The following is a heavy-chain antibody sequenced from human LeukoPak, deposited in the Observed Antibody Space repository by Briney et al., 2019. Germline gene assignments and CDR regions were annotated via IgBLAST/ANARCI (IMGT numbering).Heavy chain of an antibody. D-gene: IGHD3-3*01. J-gene: IGHJ4*02. CDR2: IIPILGIA. CDR3: ARTVLRFLEWFHYYFDY. Sequence: GASVKVSCKASGGTFSSYAISWVRQAPGQGLEWMGRIIPILGIANYAQKFQGRVTITADKSTSTAYMELSSLRSEDTAVYYCARTVLRFLEWFHYYFDYWGQGTLVTVSS. V-gene: IGHV1-69*04. CDR1: GGTFSSYA.